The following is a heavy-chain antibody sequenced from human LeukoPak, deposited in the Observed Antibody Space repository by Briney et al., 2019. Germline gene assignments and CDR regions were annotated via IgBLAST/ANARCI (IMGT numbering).Heavy chain of an antibody. J-gene: IGHJ2*01. CDR2: IIPILLIA. CDR1: GGTFSSYA. CDR3: ARSFGRGDPVRYFDL. D-gene: IGHD4-17*01. Sequence: GSSVKVSCKASGGTFSSYAISWVRQAPGQGLEWMGRIIPILLIANYAQKFQGRLTITADKSTSIVYMELSSLRSEDTAVYYCARSFGRGDPVRYFDLWGRGTLVTVSS. V-gene: IGHV1-69*04.